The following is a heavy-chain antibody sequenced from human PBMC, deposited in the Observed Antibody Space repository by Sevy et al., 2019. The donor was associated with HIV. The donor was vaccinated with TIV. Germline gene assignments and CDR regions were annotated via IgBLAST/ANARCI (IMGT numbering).Heavy chain of an antibody. J-gene: IGHJ4*02. D-gene: IGHD3-3*01. CDR3: AGSYYNFWNGYYNPFDS. CDR1: GDSISSNNYY. V-gene: IGHV4-39*01. CDR2: VYYTGTT. Sequence: SETLSLTCAVSGDSISSNNYYWGWIRQSPGKGLEWIGIVYYTGTTYYNPPLKSRVTISVDTSKSQFSLRLSSVTAADTAVYFCAGSYYNFWNGYYNPFDSWGQGTLVTVSS.